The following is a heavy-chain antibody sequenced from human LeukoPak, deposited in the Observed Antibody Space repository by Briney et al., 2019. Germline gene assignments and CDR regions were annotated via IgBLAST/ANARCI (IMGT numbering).Heavy chain of an antibody. Sequence: SGPTLVNPSQTLSLTCTVSGGSISTGGYYWTWIRQHPGKGLEWIGYIYNSGTTYYNPSLESRVTISVDTSKNQFSLKLISVTAADTAVYYCARAHGIVVPTAMLGRDSNWFDPWGQGTLVTVSS. CDR1: GGSISTGGYY. CDR2: IYNSGTT. D-gene: IGHD2-2*01. CDR3: ARAHGIVVPTAMLGRDSNWFDP. V-gene: IGHV4-30-4*08. J-gene: IGHJ5*02.